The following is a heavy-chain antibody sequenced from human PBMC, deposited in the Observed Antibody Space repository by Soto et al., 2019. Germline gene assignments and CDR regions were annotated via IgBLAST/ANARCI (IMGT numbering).Heavy chain of an antibody. CDR1: GYTFASYA. D-gene: IGHD4-17*01. CDR3: ARESTTVTYYFDY. J-gene: IGHJ4*02. CDR2: ISAYNGNT. V-gene: IGHV1-18*01. Sequence: ASVKVSCKASGYTFASYAISWMRQAPGQGLEWMGWISAYNGNTSYAQKFQGRVTMTRDTSTSTVYMELSSLRSEDTAVYYCARESTTVTYYFDYWGQGTLVTVSS.